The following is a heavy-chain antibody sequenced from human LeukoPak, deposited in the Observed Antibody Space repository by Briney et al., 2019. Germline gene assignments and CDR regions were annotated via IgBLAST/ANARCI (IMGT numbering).Heavy chain of an antibody. D-gene: IGHD2-15*01. J-gene: IGHJ5*02. CDR3: ARDRATGRYVA. Sequence: KTSETLSLTCTVSGFSISSGDYWGWIRQTPGKGLQWIGNIYYSGTTCYNPSLQSRVTISVATSQNQFSVRLTSPTDADTALYYCARDRATGRYVAWGQGILVTVSS. CDR2: IYYSGTT. CDR1: GFSISSGDY. V-gene: IGHV4-38-2*02.